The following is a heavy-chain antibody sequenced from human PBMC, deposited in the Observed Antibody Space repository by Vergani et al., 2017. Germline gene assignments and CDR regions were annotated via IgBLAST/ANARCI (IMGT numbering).Heavy chain of an antibody. Sequence: QVQLVQSGAEVKKPGASVKVSCKASGYTFTSYYMHWVRQAPGQGLEWMGIINPSGGSTSYAQKFQGRVTMTRVTSTSTVYMELSSLRSEDTAVYYCARELGYCSSTSCAVGAFDIWGQGTMVTVSS. CDR2: INPSGGST. J-gene: IGHJ3*02. CDR3: ARELGYCSSTSCAVGAFDI. D-gene: IGHD2-2*01. CDR1: GYTFTSYY. V-gene: IGHV1-46*03.